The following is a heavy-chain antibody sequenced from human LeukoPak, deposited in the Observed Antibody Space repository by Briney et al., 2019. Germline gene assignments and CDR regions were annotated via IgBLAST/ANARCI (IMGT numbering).Heavy chain of an antibody. V-gene: IGHV4-30-4*08. CDR2: IYYSGST. CDR1: GGAISSGDYY. Sequence: SETLSLTCTVSGGAISSGDYYWSWICQPPGKGLEWIGYIYYSGSTYYNPSLKSRVTISVDTSKNQFSLKLSSVTAADTAVYYCARGYCSSTSCYPANDAFDIWGQGTMVTVSS. CDR3: ARGYCSSTSCYPANDAFDI. J-gene: IGHJ3*02. D-gene: IGHD2-2*01.